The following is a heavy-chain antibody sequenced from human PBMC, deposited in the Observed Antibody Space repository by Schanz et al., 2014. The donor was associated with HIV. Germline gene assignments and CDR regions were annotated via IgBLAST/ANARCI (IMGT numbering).Heavy chain of an antibody. V-gene: IGHV3-30*18. CDR3: AKGDPSSHFGRAFDI. CDR1: GFTFSSYG. Sequence: VQLVESGGGVVQPGRSLRLSCAASGFTFSSYGMHWVRQAPGKGLEWVALISDDGSKKYYIDSVKGRFTISRDASKRTLYLQMDSLGVDDTATYYCAKGDPSSHFGRAFDIWGQGTVVIVSS. D-gene: IGHD6-19*01. CDR2: ISDDGSKK. J-gene: IGHJ3*02.